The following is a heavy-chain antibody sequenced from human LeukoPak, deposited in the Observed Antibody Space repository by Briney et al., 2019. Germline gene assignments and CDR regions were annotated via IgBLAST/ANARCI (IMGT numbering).Heavy chain of an antibody. D-gene: IGHD3-10*01. CDR3: ARDTYKYYGSGSYLSDY. CDR2: ISYDGSNK. V-gene: IGHV3-30-3*01. Sequence: WVRQAPGKGLEWVAVISYDGSNKYYADSVKGRFTISRDNSKNTLYLQMNSLRAEDTAVYYCARDTYKYYGSGSYLSDYWGQGTLVTVSS. J-gene: IGHJ4*02.